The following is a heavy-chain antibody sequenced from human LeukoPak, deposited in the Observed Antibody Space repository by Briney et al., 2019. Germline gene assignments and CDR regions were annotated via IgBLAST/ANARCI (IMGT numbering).Heavy chain of an antibody. V-gene: IGHV4-4*09. D-gene: IGHD1-26*01. Sequence: PSETLSLTCTVSGGSICGYYWSWIRQPPGQGLEWIAYIHSNGYTNYNPSLTSRVTISVDTSKNQFSLKVTSVTAADTAMYYCTKREGPMSGSYDYFDPWGQGTLVTVS. J-gene: IGHJ5*02. CDR2: IHSNGYT. CDR3: TKREGPMSGSYDYFDP. CDR1: GGSICGYY.